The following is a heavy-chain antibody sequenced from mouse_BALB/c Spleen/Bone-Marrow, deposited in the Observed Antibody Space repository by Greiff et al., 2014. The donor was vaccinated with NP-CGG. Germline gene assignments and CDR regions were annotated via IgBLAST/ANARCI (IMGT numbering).Heavy chain of an antibody. CDR3: ARRTTTVVATDY. V-gene: IGHV1S81*02. CDR1: GYTFTSYW. J-gene: IGHJ2*01. CDR2: INPSNGRT. D-gene: IGHD1-1*01. Sequence: VQLVESGAELVKPGASVKLSCKASGYTFTSYWMHRVEQRPGQGLEWIGEINPSNGRTNYNEKFKSKATLTVDKSSSTAYMQLSSLTSEDSAVYYCARRTTTVVATDYWGQGTTLTVSS.